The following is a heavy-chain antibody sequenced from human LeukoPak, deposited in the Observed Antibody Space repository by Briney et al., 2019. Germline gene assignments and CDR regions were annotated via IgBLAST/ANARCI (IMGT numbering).Heavy chain of an antibody. V-gene: IGHV4-4*07. Sequence: SETLSLTCTVSGGSISSYYWSWIRQPAGKGLEWIGRIDTSGNTNYKRSLKSRVTRSVDTSKNQFSLKLSSVTAADTAVYYCARDLTVTPPIRIVDYYYYMDVWGKGTTVTVSS. CDR2: IDTSGNT. J-gene: IGHJ6*03. CDR3: ARDLTVTPPIRIVDYYYYMDV. D-gene: IGHD4-11*01. CDR1: GGSISSYY.